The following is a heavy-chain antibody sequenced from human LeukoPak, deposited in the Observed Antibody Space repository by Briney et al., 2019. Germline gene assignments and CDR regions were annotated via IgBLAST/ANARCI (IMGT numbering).Heavy chain of an antibody. J-gene: IGHJ5*02. D-gene: IGHD2-15*01. Sequence: GGSLRLSCAASGFTFSSYEMNWVRQAPGKGLEWVSYISSSGRSINYADSVRGRFTISRDNGKNSLYLQMNSLRAEDTAVYYCARVRYCSGGSCYGIWYDPWDQGTLVTVSS. CDR3: ARVRYCSGGSCYGIWYDP. CDR2: ISSSGRSI. V-gene: IGHV3-48*03. CDR1: GFTFSSYE.